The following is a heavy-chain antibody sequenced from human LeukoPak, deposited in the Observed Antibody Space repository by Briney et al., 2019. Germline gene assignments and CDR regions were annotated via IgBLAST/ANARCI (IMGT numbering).Heavy chain of an antibody. CDR1: GFTFSSYG. CDR2: ISSSSRFT. V-gene: IGHV3-21*04. D-gene: IGHD3-10*01. CDR3: ARANYGSGSYPNWFDP. J-gene: IGHJ5*02. Sequence: GGSLRLSCAASGFTFSSYGMNWVRQAPGKGLEWVSYISSSSRFTYYADSMKGRFTISRDNAKNSLYLQMNSLRDEDTAVYYCARANYGSGSYPNWFDPWGQGTLVTVSS.